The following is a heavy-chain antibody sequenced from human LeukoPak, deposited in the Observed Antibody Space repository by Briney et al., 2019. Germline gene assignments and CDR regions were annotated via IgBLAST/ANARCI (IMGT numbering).Heavy chain of an antibody. CDR3: ARDVDIVVVVAAPQKGHNWFDP. J-gene: IGHJ5*02. V-gene: IGHV1-69*04. CDR2: IIPIFGIA. CDR1: GGTFSSYA. D-gene: IGHD2-15*01. Sequence: ASVKVSCKASGGTFSSYAISWVRQAPGQGLEWMGRIIPIFGIANYAQKFQGRVTITADKSTSTAYMELSSLRSEDTAVYYCARDVDIVVVVAAPQKGHNWFDPWGQGTLVTVSS.